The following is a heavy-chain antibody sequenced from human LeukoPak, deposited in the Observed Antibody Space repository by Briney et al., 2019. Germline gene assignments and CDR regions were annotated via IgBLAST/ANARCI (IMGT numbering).Heavy chain of an antibody. CDR1: GGSISGYH. V-gene: IGHV4-59*01. CDR3: ARVPRSYYYYYYMDV. Sequence: NPSETLSLTCNVSGGSISGYHWSWIRQPPGKGLEWLGYIYYSGSSNYNPSLKSRVTMSADTSKNQFSLKLSSVTAADTAAYYCARVPRSYYYYYYMDVWGKGTTVTVSS. J-gene: IGHJ6*03. CDR2: IYYSGSS.